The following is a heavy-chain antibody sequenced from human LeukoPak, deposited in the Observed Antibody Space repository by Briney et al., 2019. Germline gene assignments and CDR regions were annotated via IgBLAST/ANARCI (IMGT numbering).Heavy chain of an antibody. CDR1: GFIFSRYW. Sequence: GGSLRLSCAASGFIFSRYWMYWVRQVPGKGLVWVSRISSDGSDPSYADSVEGRFAISRDSARNTLYLQMNSLRDEDTAVYYCARSRDNVLDYWGQGTLATVSS. J-gene: IGHJ4*02. CDR2: ISSDGSDP. D-gene: IGHD1-1*01. CDR3: ARSRDNVLDY. V-gene: IGHV3-74*01.